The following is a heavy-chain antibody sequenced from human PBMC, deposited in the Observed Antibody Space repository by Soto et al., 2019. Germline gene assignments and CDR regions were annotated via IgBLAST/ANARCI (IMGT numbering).Heavy chain of an antibody. D-gene: IGHD4-17*01. J-gene: IGHJ6*02. CDR1: GFTFSTYG. CDR3: AKDLQSYGDYDYYWYGMDV. CDR2: ISYDGTNQ. Sequence: QVQLVESGGGEVQPGRSLTISCAASGFTFSTYGMHWVRQTPGKGLEWVAVISYDGTNQFYSDSVKGRFTISRDNFKNTVTLQMNSLRADDTAFDSCAKDLQSYGDYDYYWYGMDVWGLGTRVTVSS. V-gene: IGHV3-30*18.